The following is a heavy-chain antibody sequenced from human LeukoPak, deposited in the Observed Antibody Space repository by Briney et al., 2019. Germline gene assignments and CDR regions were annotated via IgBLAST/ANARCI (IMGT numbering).Heavy chain of an antibody. J-gene: IGHJ4*02. CDR2: FYYTGTT. CDR1: GGSVISTTYY. D-gene: IGHD4-17*01. V-gene: IGHV4-39*01. Sequence: PETLSLTCTVSGGSVISTTYYWGWIRQPPGKGLEYIGSFYYTGTTYYNPSLKSRVTISVDTSKNQVSLNLNSVTAADTAVYYCARHRTTVTTPFDYWGQGTLVTVSS. CDR3: ARHRTTVTTPFDY.